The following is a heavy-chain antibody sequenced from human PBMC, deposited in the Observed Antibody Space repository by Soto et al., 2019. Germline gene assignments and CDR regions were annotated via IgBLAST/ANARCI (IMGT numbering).Heavy chain of an antibody. Sequence: PGGSLRLSCAASGFTCSSYAMSWVRQAPGKGLEWVSAISGSGGSTYYADSVKGRFTISRDNSKNTLYLQMNSQRAEDTAVYYWAKYLVLGYGALDIWGQGTMVTVSS. CDR1: GFTCSSYA. J-gene: IGHJ3*02. D-gene: IGHD6-13*01. V-gene: IGHV3-23*01. CDR3: AKYLVLGYGALDI. CDR2: ISGSGGST.